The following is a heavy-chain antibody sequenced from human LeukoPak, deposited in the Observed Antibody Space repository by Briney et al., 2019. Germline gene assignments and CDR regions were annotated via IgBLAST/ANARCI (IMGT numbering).Heavy chain of an antibody. D-gene: IGHD6-19*01. CDR2: IRPSGDNT. Sequence: GGSLRLSCAASGFTFSSYDMTWVRQAPGRGLEWVSSIRPSGDNTYYGDSVKGRFTISRDNSKSTVYLQMNNMRVDDTAVYCCARVAGWHWFDPWGQGTLVTVSS. V-gene: IGHV3-23*01. CDR1: GFTFSSYD. CDR3: ARVAGWHWFDP. J-gene: IGHJ5*02.